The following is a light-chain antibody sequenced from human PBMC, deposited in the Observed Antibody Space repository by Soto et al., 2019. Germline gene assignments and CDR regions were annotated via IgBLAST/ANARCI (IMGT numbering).Light chain of an antibody. CDR2: DAS. V-gene: IGKV3-11*01. J-gene: IGKJ4*01. Sequence: EIVLIQSPATLSLSPGERATLSCRASQSVGSYLAWYQHKPGQAPRLLISDASNRATGIPARFSGSGSETDFTLTISSLEPEDSGVYYCQQRSNWPSLTFGGGTKVVIK. CDR3: QQRSNWPSLT. CDR1: QSVGSY.